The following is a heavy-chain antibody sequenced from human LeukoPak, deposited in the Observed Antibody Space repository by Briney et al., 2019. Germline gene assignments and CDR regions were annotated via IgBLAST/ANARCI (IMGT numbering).Heavy chain of an antibody. CDR3: ARGVYIAAAQYGY. J-gene: IGHJ4*02. CDR1: GGSISSYY. D-gene: IGHD6-13*01. Sequence: PSETLSLTCTVSGGSISSYYWSWIRQPPGEGLEWIGYIYYSGSTNYNPSLKSRVTISVDTSKNQFSLKLSSVTAADTAVYYCARGVYIAAAQYGYWGQGTLVTVSS. V-gene: IGHV4-59*01. CDR2: IYYSGST.